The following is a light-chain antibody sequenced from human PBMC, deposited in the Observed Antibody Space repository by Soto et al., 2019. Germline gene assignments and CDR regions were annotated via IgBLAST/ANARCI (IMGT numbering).Light chain of an antibody. CDR1: SSDVGGYNS. CDR3: SSYTSSNTYV. CDR2: NVS. J-gene: IGLJ1*01. Sequence: QPALTQPASVSGSPGQSIAISCTGTSSDVGGYNSVSWYQQHPGKAPKLMIYNVSNRPSGVSDRFSGSKSGNTASLTISGLQAEDEADYYCSSYTSSNTYVFGPGTKVTVL. V-gene: IGLV2-14*03.